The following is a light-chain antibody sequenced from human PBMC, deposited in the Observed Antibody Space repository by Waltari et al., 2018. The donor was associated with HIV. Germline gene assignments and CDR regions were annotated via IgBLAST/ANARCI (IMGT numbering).Light chain of an antibody. CDR3: SPYTANSVF. J-gene: IGLJ2*01. CDR1: RIDVRGYSY. Sequence: QSALTQPASVSGSPGQSITISCTGTRIDVRGYSYYAWYPRNPAKAPKVITHDGTNRPSGVSYRCSCSKSDDSASLTISGLQAEDEAIYFCSPYTANSVFFGGGTRLTVL. CDR2: DGT. V-gene: IGLV2-14*03.